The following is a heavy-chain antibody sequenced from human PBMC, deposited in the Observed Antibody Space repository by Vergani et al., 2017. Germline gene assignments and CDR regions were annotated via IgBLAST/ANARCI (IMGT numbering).Heavy chain of an antibody. Sequence: QVQLQESGPGLVKPSETLSLTCTVSGGSISSYYWSWIRQPPGKGLEWIGYIYYSGSTNYNPSLKSRVTISVDTSKNQFSLKLRSVTAADTAVYYCARLPRCDPYYFDYWGQGTLVTVSS. CDR2: IYYSGST. CDR3: ARLPRCDPYYFDY. V-gene: IGHV4-59*01. J-gene: IGHJ4*02. CDR1: GGSISSYY. D-gene: IGHD4-17*01.